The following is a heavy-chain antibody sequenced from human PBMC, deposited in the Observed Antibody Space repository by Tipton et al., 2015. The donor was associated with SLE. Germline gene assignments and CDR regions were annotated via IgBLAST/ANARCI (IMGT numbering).Heavy chain of an antibody. D-gene: IGHD2-8*01. CDR2: INIDDSST. CDR1: GSGTTNY. Sequence: SLRLSCVGTGSGTTNYMHWVRQGPGKGFVWVSRINIDDSSTVYADSVRGRFTISRDNAKNKLFLQMNSLRPEDTATYYCLRFNNGWDWGQGTLVTVSS. V-gene: IGHV3-74*01. CDR3: LRFNNGWD. J-gene: IGHJ4*02.